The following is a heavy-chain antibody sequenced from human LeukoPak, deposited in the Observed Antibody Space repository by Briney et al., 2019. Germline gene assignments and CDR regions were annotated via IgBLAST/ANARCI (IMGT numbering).Heavy chain of an antibody. J-gene: IGHJ3*02. Sequence: MGRINPNSGGTNYAQKFPGRVTMTRDTSISTAYMELSRLRSDDTAVYYCAVAIQLFYAFDIWGQGTMVTVSS. D-gene: IGHD5-18*01. V-gene: IGHV1-2*06. CDR3: AVAIQLFYAFDI. CDR2: INPNSGGT.